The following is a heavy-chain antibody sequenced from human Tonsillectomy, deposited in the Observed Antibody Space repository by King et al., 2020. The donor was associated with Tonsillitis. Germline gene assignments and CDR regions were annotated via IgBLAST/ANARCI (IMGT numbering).Heavy chain of an antibody. D-gene: IGHD2/OR15-2a*01. V-gene: IGHV4-31*01. CDR3: ASSDFYYYHMDG. CDR1: GGSIGSGGYH. CDR2: SYYSGST. J-gene: IGHJ6*03. Sequence: VQLQESGPGLVKPSQTLSLTCTVSGGSIGSGGYHWSWIRQYPGKGLEWIGYSYYSGSTYYNPSLKSQVTISIDTSKNQFFLKVRSVTAADTAVYYCASSDFYYYHMDGWGKGTTVTVSS.